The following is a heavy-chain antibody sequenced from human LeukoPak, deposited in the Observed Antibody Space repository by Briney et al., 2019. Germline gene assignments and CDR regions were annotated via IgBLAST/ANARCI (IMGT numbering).Heavy chain of an antibody. CDR2: ISSRSSYI. CDR3: AREGGGVDSSNHVGEGFDY. D-gene: IGHD3-16*01. CDR1: GFTSSSYS. Sequence: GALRLSCAASGFTSSSYSMNWVRQAPGQGVEWVSSISSRSSYIYYADSVKGGSTISRDNAKNSLYLQMNSLRAEDTAVYYCAREGGGVDSSNHVGEGFDYWGQGTLVTVSS. J-gene: IGHJ4*02. V-gene: IGHV3-21*01.